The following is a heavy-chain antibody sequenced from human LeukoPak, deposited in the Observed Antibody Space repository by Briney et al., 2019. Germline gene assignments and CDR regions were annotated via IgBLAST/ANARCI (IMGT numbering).Heavy chain of an antibody. J-gene: IGHJ4*02. Sequence: SETLSLTCAVSGGSISSSNWWSWVRQPPGKGLEWIGEIYHSGSTNYNPSLKSRVTISADKSKNQFSLNLTSVTAADTAVYYCARGRGVGAPSGFFDYWGQGTLVTVSS. CDR2: IYHSGST. V-gene: IGHV4-4*02. CDR3: ARGRGVGAPSGFFDY. CDR1: GGSISSSNW. D-gene: IGHD1-26*01.